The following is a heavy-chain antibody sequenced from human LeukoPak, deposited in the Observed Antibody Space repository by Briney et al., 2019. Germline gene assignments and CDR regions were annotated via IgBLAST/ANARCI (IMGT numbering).Heavy chain of an antibody. V-gene: IGHV1-46*01. CDR2: INPSGGST. Sequence: GASVKVSCKASGYTFTSYYMHWVRQAPGQGLEWMGIINPSGGSTSYAQKFQGRVTMTRDTSTSTVYMELSSLRSEDTAVHYCARDRQQLGTGLLFWGQGTLVTVSS. J-gene: IGHJ4*02. CDR3: ARDRQQLGTGLLF. CDR1: GYTFTSYY. D-gene: IGHD6-13*01.